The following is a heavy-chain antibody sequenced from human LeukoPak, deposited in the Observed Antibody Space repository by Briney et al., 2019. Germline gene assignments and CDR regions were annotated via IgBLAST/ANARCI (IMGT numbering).Heavy chain of an antibody. CDR2: IRYDGSNK. J-gene: IGHJ6*02. Sequence: PGGSLRLSCAASGFTFSSYGMHWVRQAPGKGLEWVAFIRYDGSNKYYADSVKGRFTISRDSSKNTLYLQMNSLRAEDTAVYYCAKVYGLPRQWYSGSWSKNDPRAPDYYYGMDVWGQGTTVTVSS. V-gene: IGHV3-30*02. CDR1: GFTFSSYG. D-gene: IGHD6-13*01. CDR3: AKVYGLPRQWYSGSWSKNDPRAPDYYYGMDV.